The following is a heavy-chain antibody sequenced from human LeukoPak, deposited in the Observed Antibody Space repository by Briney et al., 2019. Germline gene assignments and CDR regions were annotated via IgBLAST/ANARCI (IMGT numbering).Heavy chain of an antibody. J-gene: IGHJ4*02. V-gene: IGHV3-30*02. D-gene: IGHD3-22*01. CDR1: GFTFSSYG. CDR2: IRYDGSNK. CDR3: ARASKPYYDDNSRYVYYFDS. Sequence: RSGGSLRLSCAASGFTFSSYGMHWVRQAPGKGLEWVAFIRYDGSNKYYADSVKGRFTISRDNSKNTLYLQMNSLRAEDTAVYYCARASKPYYDDNSRYVYYFDSWGQGALVTVSS.